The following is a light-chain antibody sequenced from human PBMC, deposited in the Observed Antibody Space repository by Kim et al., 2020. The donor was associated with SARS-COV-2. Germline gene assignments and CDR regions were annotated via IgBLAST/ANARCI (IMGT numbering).Light chain of an antibody. CDR1: QDITMS. V-gene: IGKV1-33*01. Sequence: ASVGDRVTITCQASQDITMSVNWYQQKPGEGPKLLIYDASNLETGVPPRFSGSGSGTDFTFSISTLHPEDIATYYCHQYHSFPLTFGLGTRLEIK. J-gene: IGKJ5*01. CDR3: HQYHSFPLT. CDR2: DAS.